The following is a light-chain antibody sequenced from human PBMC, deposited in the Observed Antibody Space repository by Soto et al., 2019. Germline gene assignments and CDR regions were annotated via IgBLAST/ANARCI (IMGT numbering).Light chain of an antibody. Sequence: DIQMTQSPSTLSGSVGDGVTITCRASQTISSWLAWYQQKPGKAPKLLIYKASTLKSGVPSRFSGSGSGTEFTLTISSLQPDDFATYYCQHYNSYSEAFGQGTKVDSK. J-gene: IGKJ1*01. V-gene: IGKV1-5*03. CDR3: QHYNSYSEA. CDR2: KAS. CDR1: QTISSW.